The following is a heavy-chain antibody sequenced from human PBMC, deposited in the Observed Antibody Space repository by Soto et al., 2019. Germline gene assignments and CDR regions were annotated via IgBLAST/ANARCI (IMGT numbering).Heavy chain of an antibody. D-gene: IGHD3-9*01. V-gene: IGHV4-39*01. CDR1: GGTISSASYY. CDR3: ARQRLYYDILTGYPDAFDI. J-gene: IGHJ3*02. Sequence: EARRLSYSGSGGTISSASYYWSWILQPPGKGLEWIGSIYYSGRTYSNPSLKSRVTISVDTSKNQFSLKLSSVTAADTAVYYCARQRLYYDILTGYPDAFDIWGQGTMVT. CDR2: IYYSGRT.